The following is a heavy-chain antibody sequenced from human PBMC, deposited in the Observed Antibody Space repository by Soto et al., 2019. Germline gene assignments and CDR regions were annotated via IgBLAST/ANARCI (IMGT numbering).Heavy chain of an antibody. J-gene: IGHJ3*01. CDR3: ARDMQQWLKPAGGGLDF. D-gene: IGHD6-19*01. CDR1: GFTLSSYV. V-gene: IGHV3-30*04. Sequence: GGSLRLSCAASGFTLSSYVLHWFRQPPGKGWEGVAGILYAGKANYYTDSVKGRFTISRDNFKKTLYQQMTSLRADDTAVNDCARDMQQWLKPAGGGLDFWGQGTMVTVSS. CDR2: ILYAGKAN.